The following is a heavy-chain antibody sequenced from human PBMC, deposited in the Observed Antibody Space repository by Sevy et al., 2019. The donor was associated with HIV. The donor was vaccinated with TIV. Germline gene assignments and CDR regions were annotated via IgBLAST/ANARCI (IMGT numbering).Heavy chain of an antibody. CDR2: ISYDGSNK. V-gene: IGHV3-30*18. Sequence: GGSLRLSCAASGFTFCSYGMHWVRQAPGKGLEWVAVISYDGSNKYYADSVKGRFTISRDNSKNSLYLQMNSLRAEDTAVYYCAKDGGVTGYYYYGMDVWGQGTTVTVSS. CDR1: GFTFCSYG. CDR3: AKDGGVTGYYYYGMDV. D-gene: IGHD3-16*01. J-gene: IGHJ6*02.